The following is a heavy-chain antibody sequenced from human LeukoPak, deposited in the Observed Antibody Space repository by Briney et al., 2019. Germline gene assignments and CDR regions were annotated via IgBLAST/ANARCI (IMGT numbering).Heavy chain of an antibody. CDR1: GGSINNHY. CDR2: IHYTGTT. CDR3: ARNYDGSGYYLY. Sequence: SETLSLTCTVSGGSINNHYWTWIRQPPGKGLEWVACIHYTGTTDYYPSVRSRATISVDTSKNHFSLKLTSVTAADTAVYYCARNYDGSGYYLYWGQGTLVTVSS. J-gene: IGHJ4*02. V-gene: IGHV4-59*08. D-gene: IGHD3-22*01.